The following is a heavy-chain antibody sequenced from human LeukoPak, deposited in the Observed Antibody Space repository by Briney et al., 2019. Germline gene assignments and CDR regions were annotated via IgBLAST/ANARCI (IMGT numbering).Heavy chain of an antibody. D-gene: IGHD3-10*01. CDR3: ARGIRHYYGSGSYYNVAYYYYMDV. CDR1: GGSISSGGYY. Sequence: SETLSLTCTVSGGSISSGGYYWSWIRQHPGKGLEWIGYIYYSGSTYYNPSLKSRVTISVDKSKNQLSLKLSSVTAADTAVYYCARGIRHYYGSGSYYNVAYYYYMDVWGKGTTVTVSS. V-gene: IGHV4-31*03. J-gene: IGHJ6*03. CDR2: IYYSGST.